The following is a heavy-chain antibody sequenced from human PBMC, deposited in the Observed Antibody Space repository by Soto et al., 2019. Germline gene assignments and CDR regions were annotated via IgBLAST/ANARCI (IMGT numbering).Heavy chain of an antibody. CDR3: ARTGGSYSLRSPFDY. V-gene: IGHV4-39*01. Sequence: QLQLQESGPGLVKPSETLSLTCTVSGGSISSSSYYWGWIRQPPGKGLEWIGRIYYSGSTYYNPSLKSRVTISVDTYKNQFSLKLSSVTAADTAVYYCARTGGSYSLRSPFDYWGQGTLVTVSS. J-gene: IGHJ4*02. D-gene: IGHD1-26*01. CDR1: GGSISSSSYY. CDR2: IYYSGST.